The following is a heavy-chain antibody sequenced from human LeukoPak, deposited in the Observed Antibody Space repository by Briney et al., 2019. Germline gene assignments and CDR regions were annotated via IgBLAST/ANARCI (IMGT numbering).Heavy chain of an antibody. CDR3: ARVTKDIVVVVASYYFDY. Sequence: GGSLRLSCAASGFTFSSYAMSWVRQAPGKGLEWVSSISSSSSYIYYADSVKGRFTISRDNAKNSLYLQMNSLRAEDTAVYYCARVTKDIVVVVASYYFDYWGQGTLVAVSS. CDR1: GFTFSSYA. V-gene: IGHV3-21*01. D-gene: IGHD2-15*01. CDR2: ISSSSSYI. J-gene: IGHJ4*02.